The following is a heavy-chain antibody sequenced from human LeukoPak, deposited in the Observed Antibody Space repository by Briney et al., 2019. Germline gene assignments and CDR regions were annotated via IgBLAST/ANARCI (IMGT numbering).Heavy chain of an antibody. CDR3: ARAYGETGYYSY. CDR2: ISYDGSNK. Sequence: PGGSLRLSCAASGFTFSSYAMHWVRQALGKGLEWVAVISYDGSNKYYADSVKGRFTISRDNSKNTLYLQMNSLRAEDTAVYYCARAYGETGYYSYWGQGTLVTVSS. V-gene: IGHV3-30*04. J-gene: IGHJ4*02. D-gene: IGHD3-9*01. CDR1: GFTFSSYA.